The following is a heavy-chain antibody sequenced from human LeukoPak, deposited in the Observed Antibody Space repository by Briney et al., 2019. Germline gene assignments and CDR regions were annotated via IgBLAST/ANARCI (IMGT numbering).Heavy chain of an antibody. V-gene: IGHV3-33*01. Sequence: GGSLRLSCAASGFTFSSYGMHWVRQAPGKGLEWVAVIWYDGSNKYYADSVKGRFTISRDNSKNTLYLQMNSLRAEDTAVYYCARGPPYDFWSGYYIDAHYFDYWGQGTLVTVSS. CDR3: ARGPPYDFWSGYYIDAHYFDY. CDR2: IWYDGSNK. J-gene: IGHJ4*02. CDR1: GFTFSSYG. D-gene: IGHD3-3*01.